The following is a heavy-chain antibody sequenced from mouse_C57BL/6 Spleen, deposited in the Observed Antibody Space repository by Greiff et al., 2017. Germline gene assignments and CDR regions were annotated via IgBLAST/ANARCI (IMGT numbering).Heavy chain of an antibody. CDR2: ISSCSSTL. D-gene: IGHD1-1*01. CDR3: ARGCTTKMACDY. V-gene: IGHV5-17*01. Sequence: EVKVVESGGGLVKPGGSLKLSCAASGFTFSDYGMHWVRQAPEKGLEWVSYISSCSSTLSFADTVKGRFTISRDNAKNTLFLQMTSLRSEDTAMYYCARGCTTKMACDYWGQGTTLKVSS. J-gene: IGHJ2*01. CDR1: GFTFSDYG.